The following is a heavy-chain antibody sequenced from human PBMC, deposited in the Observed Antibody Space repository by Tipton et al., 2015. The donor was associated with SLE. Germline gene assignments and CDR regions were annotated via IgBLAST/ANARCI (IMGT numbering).Heavy chain of an antibody. V-gene: IGHV3-43D*04. J-gene: IGHJ4*02. D-gene: IGHD3-22*01. CDR1: GFTFDNYA. CDR3: AKDYESYDSSGYYPDY. CDR2: ISWGGGST. Sequence: SLRLSCAASGFTFDNYAMHWVRQAPGKGLEWVSLISWGGGSTYYADSVKGRFTISRDNSKNSLYLQMNSLRAEDTALYYCAKDYESYDSSGYYPDYWGQGTLVTVSS.